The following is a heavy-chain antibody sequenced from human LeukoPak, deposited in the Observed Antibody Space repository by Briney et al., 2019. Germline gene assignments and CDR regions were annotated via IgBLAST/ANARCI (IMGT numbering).Heavy chain of an antibody. J-gene: IGHJ4*02. CDR3: VREYTSSSGRAFDY. D-gene: IGHD6-6*01. CDR1: GFTFSSYL. V-gene: IGHV3-74*01. Sequence: GGSLRLSCAASGFTFSSYLTHWVRQAPGKGLVWVSRINSDGNITTYADSVKGRFTISRDNAKNTLYLQMNSLRAEDTAVYYCVREYTSSSGRAFDYWGQGTLVTVSS. CDR2: INSDGNIT.